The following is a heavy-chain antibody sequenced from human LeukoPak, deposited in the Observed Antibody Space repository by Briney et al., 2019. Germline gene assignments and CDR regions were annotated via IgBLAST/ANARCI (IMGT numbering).Heavy chain of an antibody. CDR1: GGSFSGYY. V-gene: IGHV4-34*01. CDR2: FNHSGST. J-gene: IGHJ5*02. Sequence: SETLSLTCAVYGGSFSGYYWSWIRQPPGKGREWIGEFNHSGSTNYNPSLKSRVTISVDTSKNQFSLKLSSVTAADTAVYYCARDRRWVVPAAMASWFDPWGQGTLVTVSS. CDR3: ARDRRWVVPAAMASWFDP. D-gene: IGHD2-2*01.